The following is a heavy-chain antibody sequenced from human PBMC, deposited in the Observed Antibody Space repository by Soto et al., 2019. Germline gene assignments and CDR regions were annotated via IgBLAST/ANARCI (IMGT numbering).Heavy chain of an antibody. CDR1: GGSISSSSYY. CDR2: IYYSGST. CDR3: ARERPDGARLDP. D-gene: IGHD6-6*01. J-gene: IGHJ5*02. Sequence: SETLSLTCTVSGGSISSSSYYWGWIRQPPGKGLEWIGSIYYSGSTNYNPSLKIRVTISVDTSKNQFSLKLSSVTAADTAVYYCARERPDGARLDPWGQGTLVTVSS. V-gene: IGHV4-39*02.